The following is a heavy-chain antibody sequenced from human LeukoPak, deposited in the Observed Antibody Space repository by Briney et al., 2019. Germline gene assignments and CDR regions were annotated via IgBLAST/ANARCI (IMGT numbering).Heavy chain of an antibody. D-gene: IGHD3-10*01. Sequence: GGSLRLSCAASGFTFSSNAMTWVRQAPGKGLEWVSSISNTGSYMYYADSVKGRFTVSRDNSNNSLYLQMNNLRADDTAVYYCARDRGSSWREFFLDSWGQGTLATVSS. CDR2: ISNTGSYM. CDR1: GFTFSSNA. CDR3: ARDRGSSWREFFLDS. V-gene: IGHV3-21*01. J-gene: IGHJ4*02.